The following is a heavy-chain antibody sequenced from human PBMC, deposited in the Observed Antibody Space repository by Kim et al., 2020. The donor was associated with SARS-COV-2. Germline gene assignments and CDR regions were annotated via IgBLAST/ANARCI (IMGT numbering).Heavy chain of an antibody. Sequence: SETLSLTCTVSGDSISSYYWNWIRQPPGKGLEWIGYVYYTGSTTYNPSLKSRVTISLDTSKSQFSLRLSSVTAADTAVYYCAREGGDYGDYLEGWFDPWGQGTLVTVSS. J-gene: IGHJ5*02. V-gene: IGHV4-59*13. CDR1: GDSISSYY. D-gene: IGHD4-17*01. CDR2: VYYTGST. CDR3: AREGGDYGDYLEGWFDP.